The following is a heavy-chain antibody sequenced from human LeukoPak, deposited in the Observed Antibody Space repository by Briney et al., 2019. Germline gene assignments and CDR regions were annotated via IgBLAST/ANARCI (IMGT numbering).Heavy chain of an antibody. CDR1: GFSFSSHG. CDR3: AKDQDSSGSYPDY. J-gene: IGHJ4*02. D-gene: IGHD6-19*01. Sequence: GGSLRLSCAASGFSFSSHGMHWVRQAPGKGLEWVAVISHDGNTKYYADSVKGRFTISRDNSKNTLYLQMNSLRAEDTAVYYCAKDQDSSGSYPDYWGQGTLVTVSS. V-gene: IGHV3-30*18. CDR2: ISHDGNTK.